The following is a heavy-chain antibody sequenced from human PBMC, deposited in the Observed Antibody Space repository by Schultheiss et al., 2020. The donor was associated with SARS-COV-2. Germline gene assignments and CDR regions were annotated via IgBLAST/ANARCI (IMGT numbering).Heavy chain of an antibody. CDR1: GFTVSAAY. Sequence: GGSLRLSCAASGFTVSAAYMSWVRQAPGKGLEWVSYISSSSSYTNYADSVKGRFTISRDNAKNSLYLQMNSLRDEDTAVYYCVSDLIAVEPSGRQNYNMDVWGKGTTVTVSS. J-gene: IGHJ6*03. V-gene: IGHV3-11*06. D-gene: IGHD2-2*01. CDR3: VSDLIAVEPSGRQNYNMDV. CDR2: ISSSSSYT.